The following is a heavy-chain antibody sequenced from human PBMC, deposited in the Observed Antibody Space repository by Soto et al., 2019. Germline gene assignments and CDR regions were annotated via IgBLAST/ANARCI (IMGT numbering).Heavy chain of an antibody. J-gene: IGHJ5*02. D-gene: IGHD3-16*01. CDR2: IYHCGST. Sequence: KPSETLSLTCAVSGYSISSDHNWGWIRQPPGQGLEWVGNIYHCGSTYYNPSLKSRVTISIDTSKIQFSLRLTSVSAADPAAYHCARGRVVILKPVPHWFYPWSQGTLMVTVSS. CDR3: ARGRVVILKPVPHWFYP. V-gene: IGHV4-38-2*01. CDR1: GYSISSDHN.